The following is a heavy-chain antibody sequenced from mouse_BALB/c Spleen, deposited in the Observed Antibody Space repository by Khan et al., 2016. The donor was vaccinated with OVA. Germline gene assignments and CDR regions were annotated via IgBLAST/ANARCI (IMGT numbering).Heavy chain of an antibody. V-gene: IGHV1-4*01. CDR3: GREGAYHRSDGWFAY. J-gene: IGHJ3*01. D-gene: IGHD2-14*01. CDR1: GYTFTSYT. Sequence: QVQLKQSRAELARPGASVKMSCKASGYTFTSYTIHWVRQRPGQAPEWIGHINPSNDYTNYNQNFKDKATLIVDKSSTTAYMKLSSLTSEDSAVYYCGREGAYHRSDGWFAYWGQGTLVTVSA. CDR2: INPSNDYT.